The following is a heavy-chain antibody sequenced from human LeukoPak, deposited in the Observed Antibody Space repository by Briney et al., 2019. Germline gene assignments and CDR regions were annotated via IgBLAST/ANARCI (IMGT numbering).Heavy chain of an antibody. CDR1: GFTFSSYA. D-gene: IGHD1-26*01. CDR2: ISYDGSNK. CDR3: ARGSELPRPYGMDV. Sequence: PGGSLRLSCAASGFTFSSYAMHWVRQAPGKGLEWVAVISYDGSNKYYADSVKGRFTISRDNSKNTLYLQMNSLRAEDTAVYYCARGSELPRPYGMDVWGQGTTVTVSS. J-gene: IGHJ6*02. V-gene: IGHV3-30-3*01.